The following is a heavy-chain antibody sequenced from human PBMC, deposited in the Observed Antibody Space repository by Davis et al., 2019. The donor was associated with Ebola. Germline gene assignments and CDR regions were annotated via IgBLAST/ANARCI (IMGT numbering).Heavy chain of an antibody. Sequence: PGGSLRLSCAASGLTFSSYAMSWVRQAPGKGLEWVSAIAGSGGSTYHADSVKGHFTISRDNSRNTLYLQMNSLRAEDTAIYYCATKYSSSWHFDYWGQGTLVTVSS. J-gene: IGHJ4*02. CDR1: GLTFSSYA. CDR2: IAGSGGST. CDR3: ATKYSSSWHFDY. D-gene: IGHD5-18*01. V-gene: IGHV3-23*01.